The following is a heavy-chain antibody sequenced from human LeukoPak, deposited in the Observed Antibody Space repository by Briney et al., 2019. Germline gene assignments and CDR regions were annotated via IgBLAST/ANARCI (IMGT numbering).Heavy chain of an antibody. CDR3: AKDAFRAIAAAGT. Sequence: TGGSLRLSCAASEFTFGTYAMSWVRQAPGGGLEWVSTISGSGDSTYYADSVKGRFTISSDNSKNTLYLQMNSLRADDTAVYYCAKDAFRAIAAAGTWGQGTLVTVSS. CDR1: EFTFGTYA. CDR2: ISGSGDST. D-gene: IGHD6-13*01. J-gene: IGHJ5*02. V-gene: IGHV3-23*01.